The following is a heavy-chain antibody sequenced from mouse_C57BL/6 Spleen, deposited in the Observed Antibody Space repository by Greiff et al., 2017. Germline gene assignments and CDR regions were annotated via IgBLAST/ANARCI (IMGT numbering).Heavy chain of an antibody. CDR3: ARETAQVSWCAY. CDR1: GYTFTSYW. CDR2: IDPNSGGT. V-gene: IGHV1-72*01. Sequence: QVQLQQPGAELVKPGASVKLSCKASGYTFTSYWMHWVKQRPGRGLEWLGRIDPNSGGTKYNEKFKSKATLTVDKPSSTAYMQLSSLTSEDSAVYYCARETAQVSWCAYWGQGTLVTVSA. D-gene: IGHD3-2*02. J-gene: IGHJ3*01.